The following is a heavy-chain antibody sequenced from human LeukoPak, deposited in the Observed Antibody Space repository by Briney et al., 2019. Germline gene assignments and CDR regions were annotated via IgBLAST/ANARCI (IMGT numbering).Heavy chain of an antibody. CDR1: GGCISSYY. CDR2: IYYSGST. V-gene: IGHV4-59*08. CDR3: ARRGRFLVPYYYDSSGYPPYYYGMDI. Sequence: PSETLSLTCTVSGGCISSYYWSWIRQPPGKGLEWIGYIYYSGSTNYNPSLKSRVTISVDTSKNQFSLKLSSVTAADTAVYYCARRGRFLVPYYYDSSGYPPYYYGMDIWGQGATVTVSS. D-gene: IGHD3-22*01. J-gene: IGHJ6*02.